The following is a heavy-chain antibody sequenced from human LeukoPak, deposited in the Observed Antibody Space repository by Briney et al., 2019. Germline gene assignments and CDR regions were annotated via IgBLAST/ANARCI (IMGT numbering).Heavy chain of an antibody. CDR2: ISSSSSIM. J-gene: IGHJ4*02. CDR3: ARDLIGGHYTFDY. Sequence: GGSLRLSCVTSGFTFSSFNMNWVRQAPGXGLEWVSYISSSSSIMFYADSVKGRFTISRDNAKNSLYLQMHSLRDEDTAVYYCARDLIGGHYTFDYWGQGTLVTVSS. D-gene: IGHD3-16*02. V-gene: IGHV3-48*02. CDR1: GFTFSSFN.